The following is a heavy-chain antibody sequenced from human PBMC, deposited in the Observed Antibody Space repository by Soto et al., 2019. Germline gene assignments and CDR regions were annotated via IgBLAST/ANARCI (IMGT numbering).Heavy chain of an antibody. D-gene: IGHD6-13*01. J-gene: IGHJ4*02. V-gene: IGHV4-31*03. CDR1: GGSISSGGYY. CDR2: IYYSGST. CDR3: ARSYLSWYFGY. Sequence: TLSLTCTVSGGSISSGGYYWNWIRQHPGKGLEWIGYIYYSGSTYCNPSLKSRVTISVDTSKNQFSLKVRSVTAADTAVYYCARSYLSWYFGYWGQGTLVTVS.